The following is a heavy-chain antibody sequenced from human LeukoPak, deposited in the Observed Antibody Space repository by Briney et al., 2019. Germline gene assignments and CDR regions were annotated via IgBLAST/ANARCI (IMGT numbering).Heavy chain of an antibody. CDR2: ISAYNGNT. CDR1: GYTFTSYG. J-gene: IGHJ4*02. V-gene: IGHV1-18*01. CDR3: ARTKGIAVALGIFN. Sequence: GASVEVSCKASGYTFTSYGISWVRQAPGQGLEWMGWISAYNGNTNYAQKLQGRVTMTTDTSTSTAYMELRSLRSDDTAVYYCARTKGIAVALGIFNWGQGTLVTVSS. D-gene: IGHD6-19*01.